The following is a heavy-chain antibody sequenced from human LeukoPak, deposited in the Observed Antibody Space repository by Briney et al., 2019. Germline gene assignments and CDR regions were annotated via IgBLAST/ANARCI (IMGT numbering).Heavy chain of an antibody. D-gene: IGHD3-16*01. J-gene: IGHJ6*02. V-gene: IGHV3-48*04. CDR1: GHTFSSHS. Sequence: GGSLRLSCAASGHTFSSHSMNWVRQAPGKGLEWISYISGSGTTVFYADSVKGRFTISRDNAKNSLYLQMNSLRAEDTAVYYCARIRGSLYYTMDVWGQGTTVTVSS. CDR2: ISGSGTTV. CDR3: ARIRGSLYYTMDV.